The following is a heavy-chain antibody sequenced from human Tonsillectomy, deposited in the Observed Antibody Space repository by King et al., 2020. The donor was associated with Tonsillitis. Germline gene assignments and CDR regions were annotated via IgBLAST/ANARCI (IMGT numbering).Heavy chain of an antibody. CDR2: IYYSGST. CDR3: ARDSFASVHYYCGVDV. CDR1: GASLSSGDYY. V-gene: IGHV4-30-4*01. D-gene: IGHD1-1*01. Sequence: QLPESGPGLVQPSQTLSLPCTVSGASLSSGDYYWSWLRQPPGKGLEWIGYIYYSGSTYYNPSLKSRVPLSVDPSKNQFSLKLSSVTAADTAVYYCARDSFASVHYYCGVDVWGQGTTVTVSS. J-gene: IGHJ6*02.